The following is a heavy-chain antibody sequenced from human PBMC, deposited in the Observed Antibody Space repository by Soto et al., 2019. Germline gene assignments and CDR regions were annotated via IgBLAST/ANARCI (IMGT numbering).Heavy chain of an antibody. D-gene: IGHD3-22*01. CDR2: ISGSGGST. J-gene: IGHJ3*02. CDR1: GFTFSSYA. Sequence: GGSLRLSCAASGFTFSSYAMSWVRQAPGKGLEWVSAISGSGGSTYYADSVKGRFTISRDNSKNTLYLQMNSLRAEDTAVYYSAKDSGLLSMIVVHDAFDIWGQGTMVTVSS. CDR3: AKDSGLLSMIVVHDAFDI. V-gene: IGHV3-23*01.